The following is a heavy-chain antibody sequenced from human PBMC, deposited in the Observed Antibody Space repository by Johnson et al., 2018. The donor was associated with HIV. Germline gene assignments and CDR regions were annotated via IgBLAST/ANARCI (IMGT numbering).Heavy chain of an antibody. CDR1: GFTFSSYA. V-gene: IGHV3-30*04. D-gene: IGHD6-19*01. Sequence: QVQLVESGGGVVQPGRSLRLSCAASGFTFSSYAIHWVRQAPGKGLEWVAAISCDGSNKYYADSVKGRFTISRDNSKTTLYLQMNSLRTGNTAVYFCARGKDMAGTGNLDIWGQVTIVTFSA. CDR2: ISCDGSNK. CDR3: ARGKDMAGTGNLDI. J-gene: IGHJ3*02.